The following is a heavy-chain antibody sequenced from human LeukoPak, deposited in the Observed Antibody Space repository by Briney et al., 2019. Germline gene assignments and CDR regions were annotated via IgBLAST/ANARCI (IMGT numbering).Heavy chain of an antibody. CDR2: INPNSGGT. J-gene: IGHJ5*02. CDR3: ARDEGSGWYSDWFDP. V-gene: IGHV1-2*02. Sequence: ASVKVSCKASGYTFTGDYMHWVRQAPGQGLEWMGWINPNSGGTNYAQKFQGRVTMTRDTSISTAYMELSRLRSDDTAVYYCARDEGSGWYSDWFDPWGQGTLVTVSS. D-gene: IGHD6-19*01. CDR1: GYTFTGDY.